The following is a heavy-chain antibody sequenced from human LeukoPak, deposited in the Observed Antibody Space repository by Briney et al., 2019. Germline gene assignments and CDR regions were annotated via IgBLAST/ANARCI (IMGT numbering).Heavy chain of an antibody. D-gene: IGHD3-22*01. J-gene: IGHJ4*02. Sequence: GGSLRLSCAASGFSFSSYTMNWVRQAPGKGLEWVSGINWNGGSTGYADSVKGRFTISRDNAKNSLYLQMNSLRAEDTALYYCARDMYYYDSSGYYSPIWDYWGQGTLVTVSS. CDR2: INWNGGST. CDR1: GFSFSSYT. V-gene: IGHV3-20*04. CDR3: ARDMYYYDSSGYYSPIWDY.